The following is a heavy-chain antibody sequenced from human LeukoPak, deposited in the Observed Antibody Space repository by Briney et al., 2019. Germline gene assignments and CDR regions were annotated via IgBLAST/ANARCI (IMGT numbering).Heavy chain of an antibody. D-gene: IGHD3-9*01. CDR2: INAGNGNT. Sequence: ASVTVSCKASGYTFTSYAMHWVRQAPGQRLKWMGWINAGNGNTKYSQKFQGRVTITRDTSASTAYMELSSLRSEDTAVYYCARDQGILRYFLFWGQGTLVTVSS. CDR3: ARDQGILRYFLF. J-gene: IGHJ4*02. CDR1: GYTFTSYA. V-gene: IGHV1-3*01.